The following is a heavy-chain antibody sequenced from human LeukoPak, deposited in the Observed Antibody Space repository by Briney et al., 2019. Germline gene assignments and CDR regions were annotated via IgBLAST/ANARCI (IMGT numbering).Heavy chain of an antibody. J-gene: IGHJ2*01. CDR2: ISSGGDTI. CDR3: ARDSGKYYISWYFDL. V-gene: IGHV3-48*04. CDR1: GFTFSSYS. Sequence: GGSLRLSCAASGFTFSSYSMNWVRQAPGKGLEWVSFISSGGDTIYYADSVKGRFTVSWDDAKNSLSLHVTDLRAEDTAVYYCARDSGKYYISWYFDLWGRGTLVTVSS. D-gene: IGHD1-26*01.